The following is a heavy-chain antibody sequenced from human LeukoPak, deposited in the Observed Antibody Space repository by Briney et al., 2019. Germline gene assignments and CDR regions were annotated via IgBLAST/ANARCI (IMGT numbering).Heavy chain of an antibody. V-gene: IGHV4-59*01. D-gene: IGHD1-26*01. Sequence: SETLSLTCTVSGGSISSYYWTWLRQPPGKGLEWIGYIYYSGITNYNPSLKSRFTISLDTSKNQFSLKLSSVTAADTAVYYCAREAWEPQKSYYGMDVWGQGTTVTVSS. CDR2: IYYSGIT. CDR3: AREAWEPQKSYYGMDV. J-gene: IGHJ6*02. CDR1: GGSISSYY.